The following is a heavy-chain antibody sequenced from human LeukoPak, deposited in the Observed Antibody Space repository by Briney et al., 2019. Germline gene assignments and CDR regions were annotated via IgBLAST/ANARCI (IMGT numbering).Heavy chain of an antibody. Sequence: GGSLRLSCAASGFTFSSYGMSWVRQAPGKGLEWVSSISGSGDSTYYMESVKGRFTISRDNSENTLYLQMNSLRADDTAVYYCAKGRSLSPAAAINSWGQGTLVTVSS. CDR3: AKGRSLSPAAAINS. V-gene: IGHV3-23*01. D-gene: IGHD2-2*01. CDR2: ISGSGDST. J-gene: IGHJ4*02. CDR1: GFTFSSYG.